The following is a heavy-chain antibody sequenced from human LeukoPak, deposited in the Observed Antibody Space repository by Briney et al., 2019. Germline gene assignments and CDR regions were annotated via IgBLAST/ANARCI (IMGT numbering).Heavy chain of an antibody. CDR3: ARGYLNGGFDS. CDR2: TYYKSSWSY. Sequence: SQTLSLTCTISGDSVSSSTTGWNWIRQSPSRGLEWLGRTYYKSSWSYDYAVSVKSRITVYPDTSKNQFSLLLNSVTPEDTAVYYCARGYLNGGFDSWGQGTLVTVS. D-gene: IGHD1-1*01. J-gene: IGHJ4*02. V-gene: IGHV6-1*01. CDR1: GDSVSSSTTG.